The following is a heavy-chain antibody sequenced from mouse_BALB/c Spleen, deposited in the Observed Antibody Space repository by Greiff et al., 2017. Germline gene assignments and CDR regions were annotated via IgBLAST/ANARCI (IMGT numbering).Heavy chain of an antibody. Sequence: QVHVKQSGAELVKPGASVKMSCKASGYTFTSYWMHWVKQRPGQGLEWIGYINPSTGYTEYNQKFKDKATLTADKSSSTAYMQLSSLTSEDSAVYYCATYYRYDGYFDYWGQGTTLTVSS. CDR1: GYTFTSYW. V-gene: IGHV1S26*01. J-gene: IGHJ2*01. CDR3: ATYYRYDGYFDY. D-gene: IGHD2-14*01. CDR2: INPSTGYT.